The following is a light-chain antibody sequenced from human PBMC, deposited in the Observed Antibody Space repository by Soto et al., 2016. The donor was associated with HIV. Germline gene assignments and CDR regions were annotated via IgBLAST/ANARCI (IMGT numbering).Light chain of an antibody. Sequence: DVVLTQSPLSLPVTPGQSASISCRSSQSLVRSDGNTYLNWFQQRPGQSPRRLIYKVSNRDSGVPDRFSGSGSGTDFTLKISRVEADDVGIYYCMQGTYWPTFGQGT. CDR2: KVS. V-gene: IGKV2-30*02. J-gene: IGKJ2*01. CDR1: QSLVRSDGNTY. CDR3: MQGTYWPT.